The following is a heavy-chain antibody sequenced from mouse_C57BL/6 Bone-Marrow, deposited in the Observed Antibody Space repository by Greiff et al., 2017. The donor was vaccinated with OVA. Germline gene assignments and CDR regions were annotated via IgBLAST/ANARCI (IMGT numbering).Heavy chain of an antibody. D-gene: IGHD1-1*01. CDR2: ISYDGSN. CDR1: GYSITSGYF. V-gene: IGHV3-6*01. Sequence: ESGPGLVKPSQSLSLTCSVTGYSITSGYFWNWIRQFPGNQLEWMGYISYDGSNNYNPSLKNRISITRDTSKNQFFLKLNSVTTEDTATYYCAREGYYGSGYWGQGTTLTVSS. CDR3: AREGYYGSGY. J-gene: IGHJ2*01.